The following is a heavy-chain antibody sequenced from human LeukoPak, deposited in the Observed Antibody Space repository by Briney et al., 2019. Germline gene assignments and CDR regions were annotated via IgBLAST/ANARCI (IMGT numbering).Heavy chain of an antibody. CDR2: ISSSSDYT. CDR1: GFTFSDYY. Sequence: PGGSLRLSCAASGFTFSDYYMSWIRQAPGKGLEWVSYISSSSDYTNYADSVKGRFTISRDNAKNSLYLQMNSLRAEDTAVYYCARSRRDNYYYYYGMDVWGQGTAVTVSS. V-gene: IGHV3-11*06. CDR3: ARSRRDNYYYYYGMDV. J-gene: IGHJ6*02. D-gene: IGHD5-24*01.